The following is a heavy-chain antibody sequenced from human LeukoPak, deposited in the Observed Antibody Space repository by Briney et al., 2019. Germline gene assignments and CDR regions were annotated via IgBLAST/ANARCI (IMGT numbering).Heavy chain of an antibody. D-gene: IGHD6-13*01. CDR3: ARDDSSRSQYYYYYYGMDV. CDR2: INPNSGGT. J-gene: IGHJ6*02. Sequence: ASVKVSCKASLYTFTGYYMHWVRQAPGQGRECMGWINPNSGGTNYAQKFQGRVTMTRDTSISTAYMELSRLRSDDTAVYYCARDDSSRSQYYYYYYGMDVWGQGTTVTVSS. V-gene: IGHV1-2*02. CDR1: LYTFTGYY.